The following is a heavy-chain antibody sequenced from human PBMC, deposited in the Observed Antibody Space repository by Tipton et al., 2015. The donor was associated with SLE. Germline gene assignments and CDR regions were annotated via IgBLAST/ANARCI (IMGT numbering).Heavy chain of an antibody. J-gene: IGHJ3*02. CDR1: GGSVSGHY. CDR3: ARGGGPHAFDI. CDR2: INHSGRT. V-gene: IGHV4-34*01. Sequence: TLSLTCAVYGGSVSGHYWSWIRQPPGKGLEWIGEINHSGRTNYNPSLKSRVTISVDTSRNQFSLKLSSVTAADTAVYYCARGGGPHAFDIWGQGTMVTVSS. D-gene: IGHD3-10*01.